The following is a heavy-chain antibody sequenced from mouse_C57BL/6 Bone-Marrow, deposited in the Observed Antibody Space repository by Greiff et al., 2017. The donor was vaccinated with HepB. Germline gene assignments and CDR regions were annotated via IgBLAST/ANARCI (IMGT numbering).Heavy chain of an antibody. CDR1: GYTFTSYW. Sequence: QVQLKQPGAELVKPGASVKLSCKASGYTFTSYWMHWVKQRPGQGLEWIGMIHPNSGSTNYNEKFKSKATLTVDKSSSTAYMQLSSLTSEDSAVYFCARRDGWWGGFAYWGQGTLVTVSA. J-gene: IGHJ3*01. V-gene: IGHV1-64*01. CDR3: ARRDGWWGGFAY. CDR2: IHPNSGST. D-gene: IGHD1-1*02.